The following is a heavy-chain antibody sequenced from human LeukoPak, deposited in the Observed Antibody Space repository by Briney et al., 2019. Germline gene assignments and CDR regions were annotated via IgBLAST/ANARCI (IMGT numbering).Heavy chain of an antibody. CDR1: GFTFSDYY. Sequence: GGSLRLSCAASGFTFSDYYMSWIRQAPGKGLEWVSYISSRSSHTNYADSVKGRFTISRDNAKNSLYLQMNSLRAEDTAVYYCARFSSGLYYFDYWGQGTLVTVSS. CDR3: ARFSSGLYYFDY. J-gene: IGHJ4*02. CDR2: ISSRSSHT. D-gene: IGHD6-19*01. V-gene: IGHV3-11*03.